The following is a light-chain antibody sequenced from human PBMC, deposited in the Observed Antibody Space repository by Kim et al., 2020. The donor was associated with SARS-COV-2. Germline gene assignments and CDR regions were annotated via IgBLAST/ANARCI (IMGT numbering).Light chain of an antibody. Sequence: RQTANRTRTGNNKNVGNQGAAWLQQHQGHPPKLLSYRDNNRPSGISERLSASRSGNTASLTITGLQPEDEADYYCSAWDSSLSAWVFGGGTQLTVL. CDR3: SAWDSSLSAWV. J-gene: IGLJ3*02. V-gene: IGLV10-54*01. CDR2: RDN. CDR1: NKNVGNQG.